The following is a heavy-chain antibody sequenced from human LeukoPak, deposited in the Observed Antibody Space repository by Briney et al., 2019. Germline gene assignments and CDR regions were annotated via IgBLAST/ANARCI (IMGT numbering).Heavy chain of an antibody. CDR2: IHPDGKNT. CDR1: GFTFSSYW. Sequence: GGSLRLSCAASGFTFSSYWMDWVRQAPGKGLVWVSRIHPDGKNTAYADSVKGRFTISRDNARNTLFLQMNSLRAEDAAVYYCATYVDTVRYDAFDVWGQGTMVTVSS. J-gene: IGHJ3*01. V-gene: IGHV3-74*01. D-gene: IGHD5-18*01. CDR3: ATYVDTVRYDAFDV.